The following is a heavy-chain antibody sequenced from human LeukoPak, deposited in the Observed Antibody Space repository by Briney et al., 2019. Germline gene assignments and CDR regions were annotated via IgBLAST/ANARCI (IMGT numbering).Heavy chain of an antibody. D-gene: IGHD3-3*01. Sequence: SETLSLTCTVSGGSTSSGNYYWGWIRQPPGKGLEWIGGISSSGNTYYNPSLKSRITISIDASKNHFSLKLSSVTAADTAVYYCARLGAGPTYYDFWSGYSSFYFDYWGQGTLVTVSS. V-gene: IGHV4-39*02. CDR1: GGSTSSGNYY. CDR2: ISSSGNT. J-gene: IGHJ4*02. CDR3: ARLGAGPTYYDFWSGYSSFYFDY.